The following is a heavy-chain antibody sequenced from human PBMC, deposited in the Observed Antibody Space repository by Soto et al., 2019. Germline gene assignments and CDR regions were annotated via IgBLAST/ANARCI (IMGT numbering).Heavy chain of an antibody. Sequence: GGSLRLSCAASGFTFDSYGMHWVRQAPGKGLEWVAVIWYDGNNKYYADSVKGRFTISRDNSKNTLYLQMNSLRAEDTAVYYCARDSGSYPEYFDYWGPGTLVTVSS. CDR1: GFTFDSYG. V-gene: IGHV3-33*01. CDR3: ARDSGSYPEYFDY. CDR2: IWYDGNNK. D-gene: IGHD1-26*01. J-gene: IGHJ4*02.